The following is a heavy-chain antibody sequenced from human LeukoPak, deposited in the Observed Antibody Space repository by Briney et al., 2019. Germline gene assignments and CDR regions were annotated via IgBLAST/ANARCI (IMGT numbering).Heavy chain of an antibody. J-gene: IGHJ6*03. Sequence: ASVKVSCKASGYTFTGYYMHWVRQAPGQGLEWMGWINPNSGGTNYAQKFQGRVTMTRDTSISTAYMELSRLRSDDTAVYYCARNERYSSGWYPSGYYYMDVWGKETTVTVSS. CDR2: INPNSGGT. CDR3: ARNERYSSGWYPSGYYYMDV. D-gene: IGHD6-19*01. V-gene: IGHV1-2*02. CDR1: GYTFTGYY.